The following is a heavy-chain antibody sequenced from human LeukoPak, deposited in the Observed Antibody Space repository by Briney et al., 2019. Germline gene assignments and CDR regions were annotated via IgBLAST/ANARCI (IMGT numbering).Heavy chain of an antibody. D-gene: IGHD1-26*01. Sequence: PGGSLRLSCAVSGLMFNDYWMSWVRQAPGKGLEWVANIKQNGGEKYYVDAVKGRFTISRDNAKNSVYLQMNSLRAEDTAVYYCARDLNGGYPDAFDIWGQGTMVTVSS. CDR1: GLMFNDYW. CDR3: ARDLNGGYPDAFDI. CDR2: IKQNGGEK. J-gene: IGHJ3*02. V-gene: IGHV3-7*01.